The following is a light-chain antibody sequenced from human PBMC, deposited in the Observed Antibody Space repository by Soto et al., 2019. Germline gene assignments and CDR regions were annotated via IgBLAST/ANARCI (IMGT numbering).Light chain of an antibody. CDR1: SGHNGYI. CDR3: ETWDSNTWV. J-gene: IGLJ3*02. Sequence: QSVLTQSSSASASLGSSVKLTCTLSSGHNGYIIAWHQQQPGKAPRYLMKLQRSGSYNKGSGVPDRFSGSSSGADRYLTISNLQFADEADYYCETWDSNTWVFGGGTKLTVL. CDR2: LQRSGSY. V-gene: IGLV4-60*02.